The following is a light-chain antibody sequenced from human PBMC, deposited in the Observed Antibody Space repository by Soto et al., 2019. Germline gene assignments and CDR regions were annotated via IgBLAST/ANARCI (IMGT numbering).Light chain of an antibody. Sequence: DIVMTQSPDSLAVCLWDSATINCRSSQSVLYSSNNQNYLAWYQQKPGQPPKLLIHWASTRESGVPDRFSGSGSGTDFTLSISSLQAEDVAVYYCQQYYSPPLTFGGGTKVDIK. CDR1: QSVLYSSNNQNY. J-gene: IGKJ4*01. V-gene: IGKV4-1*01. CDR2: WAS. CDR3: QQYYSPPLT.